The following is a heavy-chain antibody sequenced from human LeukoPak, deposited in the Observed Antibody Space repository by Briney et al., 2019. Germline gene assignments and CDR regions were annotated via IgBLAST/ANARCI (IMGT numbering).Heavy chain of an antibody. V-gene: IGHV3-48*03. CDR3: ARNYYYMDV. J-gene: IGHJ6*03. CDR2: ISSSGSTI. CDR1: GFTFSSYE. Sequence: QPGGSLRLSCAASGFTFSSYEMNWVRQAPGKGLEWVSYISSSGSTIYYADSVKGRFTIPRDNAKNSLYLQMNSLRAEDTAVYYCARNYYYMDVWGKGTTVTVSS.